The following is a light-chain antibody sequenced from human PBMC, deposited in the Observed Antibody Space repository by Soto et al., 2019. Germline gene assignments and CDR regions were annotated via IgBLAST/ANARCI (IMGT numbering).Light chain of an antibody. V-gene: IGKV3-20*01. CDR2: ATS. CDR1: QSVDSTY. CDR3: QQYVSPPIT. Sequence: EIVLTQSPGTLSLSPGERATLSCRASQSVDSTYLAWYQQKPDQSPRLLIYATSTRAAGIPDRFSGSGSGTDFTLTISRLEPEDFAVYYCQQYVSPPITFGQGTRLEIK. J-gene: IGKJ5*01.